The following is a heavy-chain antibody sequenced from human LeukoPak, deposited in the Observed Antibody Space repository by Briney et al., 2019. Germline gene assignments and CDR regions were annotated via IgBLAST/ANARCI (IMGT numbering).Heavy chain of an antibody. CDR1: GFTFSSYE. Sequence: GGSLRLSCAASGFTFSSYEMNWVRQAPGKGLEWVSYISSSGSTIYYADSVKGRFTISRDNAKNSLYLQMNSLRAEDTAVYYCARATSRPPRMITFGGVIVDYFDYWGQGTLVTVSS. V-gene: IGHV3-48*03. D-gene: IGHD3-16*02. CDR2: ISSSGSTI. J-gene: IGHJ4*02. CDR3: ARATSRPPRMITFGGVIVDYFDY.